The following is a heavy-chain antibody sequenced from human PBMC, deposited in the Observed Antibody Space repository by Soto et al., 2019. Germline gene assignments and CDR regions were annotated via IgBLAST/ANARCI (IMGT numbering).Heavy chain of an antibody. CDR1: GYTFTSYG. CDR2: ISAYNGNT. V-gene: IGHV1-18*01. J-gene: IGHJ4*02. D-gene: IGHD5-18*01. CDR3: ARTAAFRYSYGIDY. Sequence: GASVKVSCKASGYTFTSYGISWVRQAPGQGLEWMGWISAYNGNTNYAQELPGRVTMTTDTSTSTAYMELRSLRSDDTAVYYCARTAAFRYSYGIDYWGQGTLVTVSS.